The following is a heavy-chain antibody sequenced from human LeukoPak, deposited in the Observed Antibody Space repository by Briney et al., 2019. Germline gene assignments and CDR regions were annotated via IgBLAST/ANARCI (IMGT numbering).Heavy chain of an antibody. CDR3: ATDRDAQWLGPLDAFDI. V-gene: IGHV1-24*01. Sequence: ASVKVSCKASGYTFTGYYMHWVRQAPGKGLEWMGGFDPEDGETIYAQKFQGRVTMTEDTSTDTAYMELSSLRSEDTAVYYCATDRDAQWLGPLDAFDIWGQGTMVTVSS. CDR2: FDPEDGET. D-gene: IGHD6-19*01. CDR1: GYTFTGYY. J-gene: IGHJ3*02.